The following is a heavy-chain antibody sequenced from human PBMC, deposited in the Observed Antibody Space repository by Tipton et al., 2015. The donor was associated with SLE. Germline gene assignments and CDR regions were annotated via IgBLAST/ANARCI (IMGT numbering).Heavy chain of an antibody. CDR2: IYYTGST. J-gene: IGHJ6*03. V-gene: IGHV4-39*07. CDR3: ATSINWGYYFYMDV. CDR1: GDSITSSSYY. Sequence: TLSLTCSVSGDSITSSSYYWGWIRQPPGKGLEWIGSIYYTGSTYYNPSLKSRVTISVDTSKNQFSLMLSSVTAADTAVYYCATSINWGYYFYMDVWGKGTTVAVSS. D-gene: IGHD7-27*01.